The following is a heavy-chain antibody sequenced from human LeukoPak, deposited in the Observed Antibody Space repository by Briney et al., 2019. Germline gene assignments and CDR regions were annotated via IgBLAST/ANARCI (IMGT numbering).Heavy chain of an antibody. D-gene: IGHD1-26*01. J-gene: IGHJ1*01. Sequence: SETLSLTCSVSGDSISSYYWNWIRRPPGKGLGWIGYISYSGSTNYNPSLMSGVPISVDTSKNQYSLKLSSVTAADTAVYYCAKATSGSYSPYFQEWGQGTLVTVSS. CDR1: GDSISSYY. CDR2: ISYSGST. V-gene: IGHV4-59*08. CDR3: AKATSGSYSPYFQE.